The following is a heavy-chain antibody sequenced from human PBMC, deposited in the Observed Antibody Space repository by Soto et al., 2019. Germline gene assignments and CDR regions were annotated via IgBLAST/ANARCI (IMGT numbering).Heavy chain of an antibody. CDR1: GFSLSTSGVG. D-gene: IGHD1-1*01. V-gene: IGHV2-5*02. CDR3: VHRERDDPLISN. CDR2: IYWDDDK. Sequence: QITLKESGPTLVKPTQTLTLTCIFSGFSLSTSGVGVGWIRQPPGKALEWLALIYWDDDKRYSPSLKSRLTIPKDXSKNQVVLIMTNMDPVDTATYSCVHRERDDPLISNWGQGTLVTVSS. J-gene: IGHJ4*02.